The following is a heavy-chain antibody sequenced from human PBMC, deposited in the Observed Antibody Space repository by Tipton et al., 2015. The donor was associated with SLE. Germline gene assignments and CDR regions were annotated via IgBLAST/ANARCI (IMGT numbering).Heavy chain of an antibody. D-gene: IGHD4-17*01. J-gene: IGHJ5*02. Sequence: TLSLTCTVSGGSISSSTYYWVWIRQPPGKGLEWIGSIYYSGTTYYNPSLRSRVTISVDTSKNQFSLKLSSVTAADTAVYYCARLPTGFPNWFDPWGQGTLVTVSS. CDR3: ARLPTGFPNWFDP. CDR1: GGSISSSTYY. CDR2: IYYSGTT. V-gene: IGHV4-39*01.